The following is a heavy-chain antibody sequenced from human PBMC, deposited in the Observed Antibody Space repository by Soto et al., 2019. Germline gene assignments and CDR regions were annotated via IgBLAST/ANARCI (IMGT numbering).Heavy chain of an antibody. D-gene: IGHD3-3*01. CDR2: IYYSGST. J-gene: IGHJ6*02. Sequence: QLQLQESGPGLVKPSETLSLTCTVSGGSISSSSYYWGWIRQPPGKGLEWIGSIYYSGSTYYNPALKSRVTISVDTSKNQCYLKLSSVTAADTAVYYCARRAPLWSGEHPSYYYYYYGMDVWGQGTTVTGFS. V-gene: IGHV4-39*01. CDR3: ARRAPLWSGEHPSYYYYYYGMDV. CDR1: GGSISSSSYY.